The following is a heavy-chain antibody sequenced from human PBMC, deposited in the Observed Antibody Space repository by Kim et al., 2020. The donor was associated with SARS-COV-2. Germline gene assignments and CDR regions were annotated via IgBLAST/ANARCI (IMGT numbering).Heavy chain of an antibody. Sequence: ASVKVSCKVSGYTLTELSMHWVRQAPRKGLEWMGGFDPEDGETIYAQKFQGRVTMTEDTSTDTAYMELSSLRSEDTAVYYCATGGILTGYYPFDYWGQGTLVTVSS. CDR3: ATGGILTGYYPFDY. J-gene: IGHJ4*02. D-gene: IGHD3-9*01. CDR2: FDPEDGET. CDR1: GYTLTELS. V-gene: IGHV1-24*01.